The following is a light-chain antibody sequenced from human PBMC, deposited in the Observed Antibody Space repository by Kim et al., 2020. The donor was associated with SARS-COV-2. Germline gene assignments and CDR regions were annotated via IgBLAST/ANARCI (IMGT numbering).Light chain of an antibody. J-gene: IGLJ1*01. CDR3: QSAYSSGTYV. V-gene: IGLV3-25*03. CDR1: ELPKQY. Sequence: VSPGQTARSTCSGDELPKQYAYWYQQKPGQAPVLVIYKDSERPSGITERFSGSSSGTTVTLTISGVQAEDEADYYCQSAYSSGTYVFGTGTKVTVL. CDR2: KDS.